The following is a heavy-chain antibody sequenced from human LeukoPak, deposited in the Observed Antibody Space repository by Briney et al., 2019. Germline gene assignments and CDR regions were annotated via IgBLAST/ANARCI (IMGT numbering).Heavy chain of an antibody. V-gene: IGHV3-73*01. D-gene: IGHD6-6*01. CDR3: TRHQDSSSFYYYYYYMDV. CDR2: IRSKANSYAT. J-gene: IGHJ6*03. Sequence: GGSLRLSCAASGFTFSGSAMHWVRQASGKGLEWVGRIRSKANSYATAYAASVKARFTISRDDSKNTAYLQMNSQKTEDTAVYYCTRHQDSSSFYYYYYYMDVWGKGTTVTVSS. CDR1: GFTFSGSA.